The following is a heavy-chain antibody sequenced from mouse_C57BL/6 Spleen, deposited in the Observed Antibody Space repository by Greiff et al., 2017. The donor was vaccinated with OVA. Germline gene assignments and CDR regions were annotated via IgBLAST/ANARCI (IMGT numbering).Heavy chain of an antibody. CDR2: ISYDGSN. V-gene: IGHV3-6*01. CDR3: ARERSPRYWYFDV. CDR1: GYSITSGYY. J-gene: IGHJ1*03. Sequence: EVKLMESGPGLVKPSQSLSLTCSVTGYSITSGYYWNWIRQFPGNKLEWMGYISYDGSNNYNPSLKNRISITRDTSKNQFFLKLNSVTTEDTATYYCARERSPRYWYFDVWGTGTTVTVSS.